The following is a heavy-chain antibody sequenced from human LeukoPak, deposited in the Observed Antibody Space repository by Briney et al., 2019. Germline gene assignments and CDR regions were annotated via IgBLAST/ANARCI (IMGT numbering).Heavy chain of an antibody. V-gene: IGHV3-7*01. CDR2: MKQDGSEK. D-gene: IGHD5-12*01. J-gene: IGHJ4*02. Sequence: GGSLRLSCAVPGINSRAYWIAWVRQAPGKGLEWVANMKQDGSEKYYVDSVKVRFTISRDNAKISLYLEMNSLRVEDTAVYYCARDLGHTGYDLYDYWGQGTLVTVSS. CDR1: GINSRAYW. CDR3: ARDLGHTGYDLYDY.